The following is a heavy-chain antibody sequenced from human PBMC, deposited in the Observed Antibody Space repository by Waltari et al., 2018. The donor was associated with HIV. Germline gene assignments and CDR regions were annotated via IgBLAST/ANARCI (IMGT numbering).Heavy chain of an antibody. CDR2: VSSDGNST. CDR3: ARSLYYDFWSAYPPDY. D-gene: IGHD3-3*01. CDR1: GFTFSSYW. V-gene: IGHV3-74*03. J-gene: IGHJ4*02. Sequence: EVKLVEYGGRLVQPRGSLRLSCVASGFTFSSYWIHWVRQAPGKGLVWISRVSSDGNSTVYADSVKGRFTISRDNAKNTLFLQMNSLRVEDTAVYFCARSLYYDFWSAYPPDYWGQGTRVTVSS.